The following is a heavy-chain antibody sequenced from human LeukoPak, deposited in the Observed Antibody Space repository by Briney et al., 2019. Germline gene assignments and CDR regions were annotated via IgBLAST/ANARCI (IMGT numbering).Heavy chain of an antibody. CDR3: SRGIAGNCFDH. Sequence: GGSLRLSCAASGFTFSDYHMTWIRQAPGKGLEWVSYISSSGSTIYYADSVKGGFTISRDTAKNSLYLQMNSLRAEDTAMYYCSRGIAGNCFDHWGQGTLVTVSS. V-gene: IGHV3-11*04. CDR1: GFTFSDYH. J-gene: IGHJ5*02. D-gene: IGHD6-13*01. CDR2: ISSSGSTI.